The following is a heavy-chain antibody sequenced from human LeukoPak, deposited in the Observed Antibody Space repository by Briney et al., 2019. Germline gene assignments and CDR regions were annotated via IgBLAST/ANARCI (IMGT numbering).Heavy chain of an antibody. CDR2: ISSSGSTI. J-gene: IGHJ4*02. V-gene: IGHV3-48*03. CDR1: GFTFSSYE. Sequence: GGSLRLSCAASGFTFSSYEMNWVRQAPGRGLEWVSYISSSGSTIYYADSIKGRFTISRDNANNFLYLQMNSLRAEDTAVYYCATETNGRHYDYWGQGTLLTVSS. CDR3: ATETNGRHYDY. D-gene: IGHD1-14*01.